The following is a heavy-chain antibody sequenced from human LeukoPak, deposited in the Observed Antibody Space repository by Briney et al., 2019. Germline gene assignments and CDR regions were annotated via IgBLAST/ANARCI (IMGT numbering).Heavy chain of an antibody. D-gene: IGHD3-10*01. CDR2: IYYSGST. Sequence: PSETLSLTCTVSGGSISSYYWSWIRQPPGKGLEWIGYIYYSGSTNYNPSLKSRVTILVDTSKNQFSLKLSSVTAADTAVYYCARVLVRGVIRYAFDIWGQGTMVTVSS. V-gene: IGHV4-59*01. J-gene: IGHJ3*02. CDR1: GGSISSYY. CDR3: ARVLVRGVIRYAFDI.